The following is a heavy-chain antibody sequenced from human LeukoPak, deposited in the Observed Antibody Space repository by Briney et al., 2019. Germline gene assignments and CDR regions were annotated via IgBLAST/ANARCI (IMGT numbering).Heavy chain of an antibody. J-gene: IGHJ4*02. Sequence: SETLSLTCTVSGGSISNYYWSWIRQPPGKGLEWIGYIYYSGSTYYNPSLKSRVTISVDTSKNQFSLKLSSVTAADTAVYYCARDGGYSSSWYRLDYWGQGTLVTVSS. CDR1: GGSISNYY. V-gene: IGHV4-59*12. CDR2: IYYSGST. D-gene: IGHD6-13*01. CDR3: ARDGGYSSSWYRLDY.